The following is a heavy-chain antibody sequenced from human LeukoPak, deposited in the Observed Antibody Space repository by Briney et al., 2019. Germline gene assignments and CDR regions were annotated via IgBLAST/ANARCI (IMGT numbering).Heavy chain of an antibody. Sequence: GESLKISCKGSGYSFTSYWIGWVRQMPGKGLEWMGIIWPGDSDTRYSPSFQGQVTISADKSISTAYLQWSSLKASDTAMYYCARQNCSSTSCYLAMGAFDIWGQGTMVTVSS. CDR2: IWPGDSDT. J-gene: IGHJ3*02. D-gene: IGHD2-2*01. V-gene: IGHV5-51*01. CDR3: ARQNCSSTSCYLAMGAFDI. CDR1: GYSFTSYW.